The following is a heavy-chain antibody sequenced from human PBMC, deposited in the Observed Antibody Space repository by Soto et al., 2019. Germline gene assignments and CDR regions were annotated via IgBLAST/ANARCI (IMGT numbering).Heavy chain of an antibody. CDR3: ARAIDYDSSVYYTRWSNSFDI. CDR2: IYYSGST. Sequence: SETLSLTCTVSVVSIGSYYWSWIRHPPGKGLEWIGYIYYSGSTNYNPSLKSRVTISVDTSKNQFSLKLSSVTAADTAVYYCARAIDYDSSVYYTRWSNSFDIWGQGTRETVSS. V-gene: IGHV4-59*01. D-gene: IGHD3-22*01. J-gene: IGHJ3*02. CDR1: VVSIGSYY.